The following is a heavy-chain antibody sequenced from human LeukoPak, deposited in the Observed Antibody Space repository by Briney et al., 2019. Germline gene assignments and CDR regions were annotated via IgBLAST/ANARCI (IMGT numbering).Heavy chain of an antibody. Sequence: GESLKISCKGSGYSLTSYWIGWVRQMPGKGLEWMGIIYPGDSDTRYSPSFQGQVTISADKSISTAYLQWSSLKASDTAMYYCARHGVIVGAIHDAFDIWGQGTMVTVSS. CDR2: IYPGDSDT. V-gene: IGHV5-51*01. CDR1: GYSLTSYW. D-gene: IGHD1-26*01. CDR3: ARHGVIVGAIHDAFDI. J-gene: IGHJ3*02.